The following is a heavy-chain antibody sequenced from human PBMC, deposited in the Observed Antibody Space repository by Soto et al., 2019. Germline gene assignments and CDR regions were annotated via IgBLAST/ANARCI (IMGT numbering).Heavy chain of an antibody. CDR3: ARGTSWQLPFDY. J-gene: IGHJ4*02. CDR2: ISYSGST. V-gene: IGHV4-59*01. D-gene: IGHD6-13*01. Sequence: QVQLQESGPGLVKPSETLSLIRTVSSDSISSYYWSWIRQPPGKRLEWIGYISYSGSTDYNPSLKIRVTISGDTSKNQFSLKVSSVTAADTAVYYCARGTSWQLPFDYWDQGTLVTVSS. CDR1: SDSISSYY.